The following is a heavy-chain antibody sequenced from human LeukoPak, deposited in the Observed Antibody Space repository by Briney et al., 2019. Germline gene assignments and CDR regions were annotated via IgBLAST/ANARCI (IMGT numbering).Heavy chain of an antibody. J-gene: IGHJ3*02. CDR3: AREAEDAFDI. CDR1: GGSISSYY. CDR2: IYYSGST. Sequence: SETLSLTCTVSGGSISSYYWSWIRQPPGKGLEWIGYIYYSGSTNYNPSLESRVTISVDTSKNQFSPKLSSVTAADTAVYYCAREAEDAFDIWGQGTMVTVSS. V-gene: IGHV4-59*01. D-gene: IGHD6-25*01.